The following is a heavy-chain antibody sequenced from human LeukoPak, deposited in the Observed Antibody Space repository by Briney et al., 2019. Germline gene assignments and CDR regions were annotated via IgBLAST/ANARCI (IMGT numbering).Heavy chain of an antibody. Sequence: PGGSLRLSCAASGFTFSSYAMHWVRQAPGKGLEWVAGISYDGSNKYYADSVKGRFTISRDNSKNTLYLQMNSLRAEDTAVYYCARDYSSGWYLRYWGQGTLVTVSS. CDR3: ARDYSSGWYLRY. J-gene: IGHJ4*02. CDR2: ISYDGSNK. D-gene: IGHD6-19*01. CDR1: GFTFSSYA. V-gene: IGHV3-30*04.